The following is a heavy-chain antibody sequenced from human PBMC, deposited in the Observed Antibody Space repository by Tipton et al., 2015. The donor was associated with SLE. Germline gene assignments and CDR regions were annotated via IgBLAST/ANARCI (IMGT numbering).Heavy chain of an antibody. V-gene: IGHV4-59*08. Sequence: TLSLTCTVSGGSISSYYWSWIRQPPGKGLEWIGYIYYSGSTNYNPSLKSRVTISVDTSKNQFSLKLSSVTAADTAVYYCARSNWGWAFDIWGEGTMVTVSS. J-gene: IGHJ3*02. CDR1: GGSISSYY. CDR2: IYYSGST. D-gene: IGHD7-27*01. CDR3: ARSNWGWAFDI.